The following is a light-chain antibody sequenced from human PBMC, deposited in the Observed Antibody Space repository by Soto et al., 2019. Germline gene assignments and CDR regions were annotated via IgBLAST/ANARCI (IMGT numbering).Light chain of an antibody. CDR3: SSYTSSTGV. CDR2: DVS. Sequence: QSALTQPASVSGSPGQSITISCTGTSSDVGGYNYVSWYQQHPGKAPKFMIFDVSNRPSGVSNRFSGSKSGNTASLTISGLQAEDEADYYCSSYTSSTGVFGTGTKVTVL. J-gene: IGLJ1*01. V-gene: IGLV2-14*01. CDR1: SSDVGGYNY.